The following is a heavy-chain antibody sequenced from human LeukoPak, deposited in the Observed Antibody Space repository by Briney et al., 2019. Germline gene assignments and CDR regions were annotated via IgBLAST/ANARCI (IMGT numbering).Heavy chain of an antibody. J-gene: IGHJ5*02. CDR3: ARGYYDSSGSPYWFDP. V-gene: IGHV4-31*03. CDR2: IYYSGST. Sequence: SETLSLTYTVSGGSISSGGYYWSWIRQHPGKGLEWIGYIYYSGSTYYNPSLKSRVTISVDTSKNQFSLKLSSVTAADTAVYYRARGYYDSSGSPYWFDPWGQGTLVTVSS. D-gene: IGHD3-22*01. CDR1: GGSISSGGYY.